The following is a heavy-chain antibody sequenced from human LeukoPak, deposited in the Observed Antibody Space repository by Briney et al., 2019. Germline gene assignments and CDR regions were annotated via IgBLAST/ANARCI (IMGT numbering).Heavy chain of an antibody. Sequence: SETLSLTCTVSGGSISSYYWSWIRQPPGKGLEWIGYIYYSGSTNYNPSLKSRVTMSVDTSKNQFSLKLSSVTAADTAVYYCARERYYYGSGSYYDPRWFDPWGQGTLVTVSS. CDR3: ARERYYYGSGSYYDPRWFDP. CDR1: GGSISSYY. CDR2: IYYSGST. D-gene: IGHD3-10*01. V-gene: IGHV4-59*01. J-gene: IGHJ5*02.